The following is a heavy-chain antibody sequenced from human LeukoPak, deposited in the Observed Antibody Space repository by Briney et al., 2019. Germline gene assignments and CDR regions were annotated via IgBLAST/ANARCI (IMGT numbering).Heavy chain of an antibody. J-gene: IGHJ4*02. V-gene: IGHV3-53*01. CDR1: GFTVSSNY. CDR3: ASSPVGARRKGAFDY. Sequence: GGSLRLSCAASGFTVSSNYMSWVRQAPGKGLEWVSVIYSGGSTYYADSVKGRFTISRDNSKNTLYLQMNSLRAEDTAVYYCASSPVGARRKGAFDYWGQGTLVTVSS. D-gene: IGHD1-26*01. CDR2: IYSGGST.